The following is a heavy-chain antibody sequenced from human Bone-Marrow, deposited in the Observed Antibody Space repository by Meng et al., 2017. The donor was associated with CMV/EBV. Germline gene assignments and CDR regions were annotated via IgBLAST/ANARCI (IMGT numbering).Heavy chain of an antibody. D-gene: IGHD3-10*01. J-gene: IGHJ3*02. Sequence: GESLKISCAASGFTFSSYAMSWVRQAPGKGLEWVSYISSSGSTIYYADSVKGRFTITRDNAKNSLYLQMNSLRAEDTAVYYCARVGQFVAAFDIWGQGTMVTVSS. CDR1: GFTFSSYA. CDR3: ARVGQFVAAFDI. V-gene: IGHV3-48*03. CDR2: ISSSGSTI.